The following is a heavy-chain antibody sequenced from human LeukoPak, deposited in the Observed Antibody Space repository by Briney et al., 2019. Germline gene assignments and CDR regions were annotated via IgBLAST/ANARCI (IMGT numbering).Heavy chain of an antibody. CDR3: AKDASGSYLVLGDFDY. D-gene: IGHD1-26*01. CDR2: ISGSGGST. CDR1: GVTFSSYA. Sequence: GGSLRLSCAASGVTFSSYAMSWVRQAPGKGLEWVSAISGSGGSTYYADSVKGRFTISRDNSKNTLYLQMNSLRAEDTAVYYCAKDASGSYLVLGDFDYWGQGTLVTVSS. J-gene: IGHJ4*02. V-gene: IGHV3-23*01.